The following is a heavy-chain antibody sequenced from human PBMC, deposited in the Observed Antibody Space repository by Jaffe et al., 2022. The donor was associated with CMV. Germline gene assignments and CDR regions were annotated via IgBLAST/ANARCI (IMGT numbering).Heavy chain of an antibody. CDR2: IYYSGST. Sequence: QVQLQESGPGLVKPSETLSLTCTVSGGSISSYYWSWIRQPPGKGLEWIGYIYYSGSTNYNPSLKSRVTISVDTSKNQFSLKLSSVTAADTAVYYCARGKYSSSWYRTRPILVGGPFDYWGQGTLVTVSS. CDR1: GGSISSYY. V-gene: IGHV4-59*01. J-gene: IGHJ4*02. D-gene: IGHD6-13*01. CDR3: ARGKYSSSWYRTRPILVGGPFDY.